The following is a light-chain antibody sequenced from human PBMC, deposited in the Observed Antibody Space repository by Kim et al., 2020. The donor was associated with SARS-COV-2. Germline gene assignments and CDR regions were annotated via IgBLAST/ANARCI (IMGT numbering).Light chain of an antibody. J-gene: IGLJ2*01. V-gene: IGLV3-19*01. CDR1: SLRSYY. CDR3: NSRDTNDNVV. Sequence: SSELTQDPAVSVALGQTVRITCQGDSLRSYYATWYQQKPGQAPVLVIYGKNNRPSGIPDRFSGSSSGNTASLTITGTQAVDEADYYSNSRDTNDNVVFGGGTQLTVL. CDR2: GKN.